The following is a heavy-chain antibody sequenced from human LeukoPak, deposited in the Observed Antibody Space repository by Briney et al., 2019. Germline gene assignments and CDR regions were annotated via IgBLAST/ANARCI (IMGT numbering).Heavy chain of an antibody. CDR1: DGSISSSSYY. J-gene: IGHJ4*02. Sequence: PSETLSLTCTVSDGSISSSSYYWGWIRQPPGKGLEWIGSIYYSGSTYYNPSLKSRVTISVDTSKNQFSLKLSSVTAADTAVYYCARRTIAAAGVYYFDYWGQGTLVTVSS. CDR3: ARRTIAAAGVYYFDY. CDR2: IYYSGST. D-gene: IGHD6-13*01. V-gene: IGHV4-39*01.